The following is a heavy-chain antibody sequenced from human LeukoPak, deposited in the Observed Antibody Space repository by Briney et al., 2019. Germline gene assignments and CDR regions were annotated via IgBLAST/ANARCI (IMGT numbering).Heavy chain of an antibody. CDR2: IIPIFGTA. J-gene: IGHJ4*02. D-gene: IGHD3-22*01. V-gene: IGHV1-69*13. Sequence: ASVKVSCKASGYTFTSYGISWVRQAPGQGLEWMGGIIPIFGTANYAQKFQGRVTITADESTSTAYMELSSLRSEDTAVYYCARSPRYDSSGYYYSYYFDYWGQGTLVTVSS. CDR3: ARSPRYDSSGYYYSYYFDY. CDR1: GYTFTSYG.